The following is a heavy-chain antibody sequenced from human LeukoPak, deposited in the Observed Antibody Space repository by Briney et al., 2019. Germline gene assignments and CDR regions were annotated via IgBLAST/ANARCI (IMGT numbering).Heavy chain of an antibody. CDR2: ISGSGSTV. V-gene: IGHV3-11*01. J-gene: IGHJ5*01. CDR3: ARDRGNSDLRDWFDS. D-gene: IGHD4-23*01. CDR1: GFTFSDYY. Sequence: GGSLRLSCAASGFTFSDYYMSWIRQAPGKGLEWVSYISGSGSTVYYAASVRGRFTISRDNAKSSLFLQMNSLRAEDTAVYYCARDRGNSDLRDWFDSWGQGTLVSVSS.